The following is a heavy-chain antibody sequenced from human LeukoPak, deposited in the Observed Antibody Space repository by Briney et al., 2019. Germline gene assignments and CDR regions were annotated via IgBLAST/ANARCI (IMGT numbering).Heavy chain of an antibody. J-gene: IGHJ4*02. D-gene: IGHD6-19*01. CDR2: ISSSSSTI. Sequence: GGSLRLSCAASGFTFSSYSMNWVRQAPGKGLEWVSYISSSSSTIYYADSVKGRFTISRDNARNSLYLQMNSLRVDDTAVYYCARDQGSGYDYWGQGTLVTVSS. CDR1: GFTFSSYS. CDR3: ARDQGSGYDY. V-gene: IGHV3-48*04.